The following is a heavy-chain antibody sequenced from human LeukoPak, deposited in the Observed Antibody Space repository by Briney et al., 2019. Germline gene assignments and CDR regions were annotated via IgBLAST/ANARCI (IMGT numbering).Heavy chain of an antibody. J-gene: IGHJ4*02. Sequence: ASVKVSCKASGYTFTSYAMHWVRQAPGQRLEWMGWINAGNGNTKYSQKFQGRVTITRDTSASTAYMELSSLRSEDTAVYYCARDLVVVAGRPLGYWGQGTLVTVSS. CDR2: INAGNGNT. V-gene: IGHV1-3*01. D-gene: IGHD6-19*01. CDR3: ARDLVVVAGRPLGY. CDR1: GYTFTSYA.